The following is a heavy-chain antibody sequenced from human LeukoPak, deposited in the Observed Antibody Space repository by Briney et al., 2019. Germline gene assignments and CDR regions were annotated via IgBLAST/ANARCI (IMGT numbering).Heavy chain of an antibody. V-gene: IGHV1-2*02. CDR2: INTNSGDT. D-gene: IGHD2-15*01. CDR3: ARDRGSPDAFDI. J-gene: IGHJ3*02. Sequence: ASVKVSCKASGYTFTAYYMHWVRQAPGQGLEWMGWINTNSGDTNYAQKFQGRVTMTRDTSISTAYMELSRLRSDDTAVFYCARDRGSPDAFDIWGQGTMVTVSS. CDR1: GYTFTAYY.